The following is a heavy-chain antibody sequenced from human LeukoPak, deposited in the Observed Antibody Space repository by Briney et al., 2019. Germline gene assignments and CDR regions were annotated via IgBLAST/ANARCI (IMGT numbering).Heavy chain of an antibody. CDR1: GGTFSSYA. CDR3: ARVGGHDAFDI. D-gene: IGHD2-15*01. CDR2: IIPILGIA. V-gene: IGHV1-69*04. J-gene: IGHJ3*02. Sequence: ASVKVSCKASGGTFSSYAISWVRQASGQGLEWMGRIIPILGIANYAQKFQGRVTITADKSTSTAYMELSSLRSEDTAVYYCARVGGHDAFDIWGQGTMVTVSS.